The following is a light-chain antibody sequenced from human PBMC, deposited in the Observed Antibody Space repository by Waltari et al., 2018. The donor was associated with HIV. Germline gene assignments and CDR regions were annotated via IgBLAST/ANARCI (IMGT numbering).Light chain of an antibody. CDR1: QSLESTDENIY. CDR3: MQGSYFLT. V-gene: IGKV2-30*01. CDR2: KVS. Sequence: VMMTQSPPSLRVTLGAGASISCRSSQSLESTDENIYLNWFHQRPGHPPRRLIYKVSNRDSGVPDRFSGSGSDTDFTLKITGVQAEDVGVYFCMQGSYFLTFGGGTKVEV. J-gene: IGKJ4*01.